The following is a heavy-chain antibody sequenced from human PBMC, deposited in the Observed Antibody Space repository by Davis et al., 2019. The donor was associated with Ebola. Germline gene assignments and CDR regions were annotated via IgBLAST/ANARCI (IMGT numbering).Heavy chain of an antibody. CDR2: ISGSGGST. D-gene: IGHD6-25*01. J-gene: IGHJ4*02. CDR1: GFTFSSYA. Sequence: GESLKISCAASGFTFSSYAMSWVRQAPGKGLEWVSAISGSGGSTYYADSVKGRFTISRDNSKNTLYLQMNSLRAEDTAVYYCAKGIAAEFDYWGQGTLVTVSS. CDR3: AKGIAAEFDY. V-gene: IGHV3-23*01.